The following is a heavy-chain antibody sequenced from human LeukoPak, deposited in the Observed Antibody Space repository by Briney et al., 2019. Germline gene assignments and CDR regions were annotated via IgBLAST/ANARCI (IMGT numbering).Heavy chain of an antibody. V-gene: IGHV4-61*02. CDR1: GCSISSGSYY. CDR3: ARVLRYFDWRGDGMDV. D-gene: IGHD3-9*01. J-gene: IGHJ6*02. CDR2: IYTSGST. Sequence: SQTLSLTCTVSGCSISSGSYYWSWIRQPAGKGLEWIGRIYTSGSTNYNPSLKSRVTISVDTSKNQFSLKLSSVTAADTAVYYCARVLRYFDWRGDGMDVWGQGTTVTVSS.